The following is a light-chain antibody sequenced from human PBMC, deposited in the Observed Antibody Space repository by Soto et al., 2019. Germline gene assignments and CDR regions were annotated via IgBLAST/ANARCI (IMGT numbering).Light chain of an antibody. J-gene: IGKJ4*01. CDR1: QDIRHY. CDR3: QKCEDVPLT. V-gene: IGKV1-33*01. CDR2: DAS. Sequence: DIQMTQSPSSLSASVGDRVTITCQASQDIRHYLNWYQQRPGKAPKLLIYDASNLETGVPSRFSGGGSGTHFTFTISSLQPEDIGTYYCQKCEDVPLTFGGGTKVEIK.